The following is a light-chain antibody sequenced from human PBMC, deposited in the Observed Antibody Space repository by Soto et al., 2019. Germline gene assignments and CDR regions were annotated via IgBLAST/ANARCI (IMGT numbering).Light chain of an antibody. Sequence: HSVLTQPASVSGSPGQSITISCTGTSSDVGSYNLVSWYQQHPGKAPKLMIYEGSQRPSGVSNRFSGSKSGNTASLTISGLQAEDEADYYCCSYAGGSPPYVFGTGTKLTVL. J-gene: IGLJ1*01. CDR1: SSDVGSYNL. CDR2: EGS. CDR3: CSYAGGSPPYV. V-gene: IGLV2-23*01.